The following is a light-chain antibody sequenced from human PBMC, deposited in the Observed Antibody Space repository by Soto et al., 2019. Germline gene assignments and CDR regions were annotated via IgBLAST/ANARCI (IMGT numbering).Light chain of an antibody. CDR2: DAS. J-gene: IGKJ1*01. V-gene: IGKV1-5*01. Sequence: DIQMTQSPSTLSASVGDRVTITCRASQSVRYWLAWYQQKPEKAPTFLVYDASNLHSGVPARFSGSGSGSEFTLTISSLQPDDFRTYYCQQYYSSWTVGQGTKVDIK. CDR3: QQYYSSWT. CDR1: QSVRYW.